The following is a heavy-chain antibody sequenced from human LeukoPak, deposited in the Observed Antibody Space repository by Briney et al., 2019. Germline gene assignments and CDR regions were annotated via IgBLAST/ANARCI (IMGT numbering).Heavy chain of an antibody. CDR3: EKRVGMVRGVRASPYYFDY. V-gene: IGHV3-23*01. D-gene: IGHD3-10*01. Sequence: GGSLRPSCAASGFTFSSYAMSWVRQAPGKWLEWVSSISRSGGSTYYADSVKGRFTISRNNSKNTLYMQMNSLRAEETAVYYCEKRVGMVRGVRASPYYFDYWGQGTLVTVSS. CDR1: GFTFSSYA. J-gene: IGHJ4*02. CDR2: ISRSGGST.